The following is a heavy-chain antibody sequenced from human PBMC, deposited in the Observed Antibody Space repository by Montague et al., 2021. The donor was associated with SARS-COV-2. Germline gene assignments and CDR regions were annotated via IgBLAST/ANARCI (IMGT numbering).Heavy chain of an antibody. CDR2: IYYSGST. CDR3: ARAHVGLNTYYYGSGSYLKGGYYYYYRDG. V-gene: IGHV4-59*01. J-gene: IGHJ6*03. CDR1: GGSISSYY. D-gene: IGHD3-10*01. Sequence: SQTLSLTRTVSGGSISSYYWSWIRQPPGKGLEWIGYIYYSGSTNYNPSLKSRVTISVDTFKNQFSLKLSSVTAADTAVYYCARAHVGLNTYYYGSGSYLKGGYYYYYRDGWGKGTTVTGS.